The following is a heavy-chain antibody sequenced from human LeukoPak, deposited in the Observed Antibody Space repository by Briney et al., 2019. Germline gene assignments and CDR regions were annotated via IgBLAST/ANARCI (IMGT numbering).Heavy chain of an antibody. Sequence: ASVKVSCKASGYTFTATYMHWVRQAPGQGLEWMGWVNPQNGDTQYAQKFQGRVTMTRDTPINTVYMEMTSLRSDDTAVYYCAPDSTTYPWGQGTMVTVSS. D-gene: IGHD2-2*01. CDR1: GYTFTATY. V-gene: IGHV1-2*02. CDR3: APDSTTYP. J-gene: IGHJ3*01. CDR2: VNPQNGDT.